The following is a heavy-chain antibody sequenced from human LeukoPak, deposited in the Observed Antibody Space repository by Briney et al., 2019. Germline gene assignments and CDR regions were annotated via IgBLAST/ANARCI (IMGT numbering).Heavy chain of an antibody. D-gene: IGHD6-19*01. J-gene: IGHJ4*02. CDR2: ISGGGDII. CDR3: ARFGYSSGWSFDY. Sequence: GGSLRLSCAASGFTFNRYAMTWVRQAPGKGLEWVSTISGGGDIIYDADSVKGRFTISRDNAKNSLYLQMNSLRAEDTAVYYCARFGYSSGWSFDYWGQGTLVTVSS. V-gene: IGHV3-23*01. CDR1: GFTFNRYA.